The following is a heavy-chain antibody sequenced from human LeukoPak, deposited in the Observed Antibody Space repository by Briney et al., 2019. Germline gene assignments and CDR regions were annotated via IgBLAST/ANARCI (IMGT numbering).Heavy chain of an antibody. CDR3: ARLLGAFDI. V-gene: IGHV3-48*03. J-gene: IGHJ3*02. D-gene: IGHD7-27*01. CDR2: ISSSGSTI. CDR1: GFTFSSYE. Sequence: SGGSLRLSCAASGFTFSSYEMNWVRQAPGKGLEWVSYISSSGSTIYYADSVKGRFTISRDSAKNSLYLQMNSLRAEDTAVYYCARLLGAFDIWGQGTMVTVSS.